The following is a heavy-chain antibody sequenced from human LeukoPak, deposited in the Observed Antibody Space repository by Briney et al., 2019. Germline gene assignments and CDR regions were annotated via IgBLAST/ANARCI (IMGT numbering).Heavy chain of an antibody. CDR3: ARDPSNTSGWYIYFDY. V-gene: IGHV1-18*01. Sequence: ASVKVSCKASGYTFNIYGISWARQAPGQGLEWMGWISAYNGDTHYAQRFQGRVTLTIDTSTSTAYMELRNLRSDDTAMYYCARDPSNTSGWYIYFDYWGQGILVTVSS. CDR2: ISAYNGDT. J-gene: IGHJ4*02. CDR1: GYTFNIYG. D-gene: IGHD6-19*01.